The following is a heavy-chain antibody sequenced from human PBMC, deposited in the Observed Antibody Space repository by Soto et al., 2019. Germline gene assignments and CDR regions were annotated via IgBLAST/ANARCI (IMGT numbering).Heavy chain of an antibody. D-gene: IGHD2-21*01. CDR2: ISSDGTKK. V-gene: IGHV3-30*03. CDR1: GFVSNDYD. J-gene: IGHJ5*02. Sequence: QVQLAESGGGVEQPGRSLRLSCATSGFVSNDYDIDWVRQAPGKGLEWLASISSDGTKKYYAESVKGRFTISRDNSKNTLSLQLNTLGAEDTAVYYCSRGIKGGLDAWGPGTLVTVSS. CDR3: SRGIKGGLDA.